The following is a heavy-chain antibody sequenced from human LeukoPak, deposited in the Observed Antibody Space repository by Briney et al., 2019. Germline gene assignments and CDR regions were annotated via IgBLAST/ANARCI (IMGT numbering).Heavy chain of an antibody. V-gene: IGHV3-21*01. D-gene: IGHD6-19*01. CDR2: ISSSSGYI. J-gene: IGHJ5*02. CDR1: GFTFSDYT. Sequence: GGSLRLSCAASGFTFSDYTMNWVRQAPGKGLEWVSSISSSSGYIYYADSLKGRFTISRDNAKNSVHLQMNSLRAEDTAVYYCARDGSGWYNWFDPWGQGTLVTVSS. CDR3: ARDGSGWYNWFDP.